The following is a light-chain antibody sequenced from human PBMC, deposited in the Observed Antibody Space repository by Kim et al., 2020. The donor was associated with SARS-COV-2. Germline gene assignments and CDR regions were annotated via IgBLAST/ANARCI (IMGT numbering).Light chain of an antibody. V-gene: IGLV1-44*01. Sequence: GQRVTISCPGSSSNIGSNTVNWYQQLPGTAPKLRIFSTNQRPSGLPDRFSGSKSGTSASLAISGLQSEDEADYYCAAWDDSLNGWVFGGGTKLTVL. CDR1: SSNIGSNT. CDR3: AAWDDSLNGWV. J-gene: IGLJ3*02. CDR2: STN.